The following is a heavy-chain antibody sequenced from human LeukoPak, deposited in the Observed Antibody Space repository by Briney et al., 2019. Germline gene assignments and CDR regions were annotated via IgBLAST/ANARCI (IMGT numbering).Heavy chain of an antibody. CDR3: AKGHASYAGVYFDN. V-gene: IGHV3-23*01. CDR1: GFTFSNYA. D-gene: IGHD1-26*01. Sequence: GGSLRLSCAASGFTFSNYAMSWVRQAPGKGLEWVSGISDSGGSTYSADSAQGRFTISRDNSKNTLYLQMNSLRAEDTAVYYCAKGHASYAGVYFDNWGQGTLVTVSS. CDR2: ISDSGGST. J-gene: IGHJ4*02.